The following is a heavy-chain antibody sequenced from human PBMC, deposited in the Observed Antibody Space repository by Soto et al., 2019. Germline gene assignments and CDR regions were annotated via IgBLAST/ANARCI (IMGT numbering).Heavy chain of an antibody. CDR3: AKKVNSGPGSQYFDY. V-gene: IGHV3-23*01. Sequence: LRLSCAASGFTFSSYSMSWVRQAPGKGLEWVSGFRTGGDDGTTYYADSVKGRFTISRDNSKNTLFLQMNSLRAEDTAIYYCAKKVNSGPGSQYFDYWGQGTLVTVSS. CDR1: GFTFSSYS. CDR2: FRTGGDDGTT. J-gene: IGHJ4*02. D-gene: IGHD3-10*01.